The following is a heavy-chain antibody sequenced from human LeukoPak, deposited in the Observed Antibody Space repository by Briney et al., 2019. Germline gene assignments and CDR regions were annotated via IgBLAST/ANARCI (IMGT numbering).Heavy chain of an antibody. D-gene: IGHD6-13*01. CDR1: GFTFKSYG. CDR2: IWYDGSNK. J-gene: IGHJ4*02. CDR3: ARVSGYSGTWYVDY. V-gene: IGHV3-33*01. Sequence: SGGSLRLSCVASGFTFKSYGMHWVRQAPGKGLEWVAIIWYDGSNKYYADFVKGRFTTSRDNSKNTLYLQMNSLRADDTAMYYCARVSGYSGTWYVDYWGQGTLVTVSS.